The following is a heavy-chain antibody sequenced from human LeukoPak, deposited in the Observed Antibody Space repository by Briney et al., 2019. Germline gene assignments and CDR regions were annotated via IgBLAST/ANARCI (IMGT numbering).Heavy chain of an antibody. Sequence: PGRSLRLSCAASGFTFSSYGMHWVRQAPGKGLEWVAVISYDGSNKYYADSVKGRFTISRDNSKNTLYLQMNSLRAEDTAVYYCARDGDGSYYLGTTRFDYWGQGTLVTVSS. CDR2: ISYDGSNK. D-gene: IGHD1-26*01. CDR1: GFTFSSYG. J-gene: IGHJ4*02. V-gene: IGHV3-30*03. CDR3: ARDGDGSYYLGTTRFDY.